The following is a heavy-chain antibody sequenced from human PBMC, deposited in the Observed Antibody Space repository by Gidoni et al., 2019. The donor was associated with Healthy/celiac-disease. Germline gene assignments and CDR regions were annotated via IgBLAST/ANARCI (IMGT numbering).Heavy chain of an antibody. CDR2: SSGSGRST. V-gene: IGHV3-23*01. Sequence: EVQLLESGGGLVQPGGSLRLSCAASGFTFSSYAMTWVRQAQGKGLEWVSASSGSGRSTYYAGSVRGRFTISRDNSKNTLYLQMNSLRAEDTAVYYCVSYYYDSSGYFGAFDIWGQGTMVTVSS. CDR1: GFTFSSYA. J-gene: IGHJ3*02. CDR3: VSYYYDSSGYFGAFDI. D-gene: IGHD3-22*01.